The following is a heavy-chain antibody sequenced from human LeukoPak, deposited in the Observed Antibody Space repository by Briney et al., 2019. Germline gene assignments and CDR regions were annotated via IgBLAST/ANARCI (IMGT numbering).Heavy chain of an antibody. J-gene: IGHJ4*02. CDR2: MNPNSGDT. Sequence: ASVKVSCKASVYTFTNFYIHWVRQALGQGLEWMGWMNPNSGDTSYAREFQDRVTMTRDTSLSTAYMELSRLRSDDTAVYFCARRPINCIITNCYVDYWGQGTLVTVSS. D-gene: IGHD2-2*01. V-gene: IGHV1-2*02. CDR3: ARRPINCIITNCYVDY. CDR1: VYTFTNFY.